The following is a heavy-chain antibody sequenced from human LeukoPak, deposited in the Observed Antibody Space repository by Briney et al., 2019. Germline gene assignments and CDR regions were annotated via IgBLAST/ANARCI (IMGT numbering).Heavy chain of an antibody. J-gene: IGHJ3*02. CDR3: ARNYDFWSGTDAFDI. CDR1: GYTFTSYD. V-gene: IGHV1-8*01. CDR2: MNPNSGNT. Sequence: ASVTVSCKASGYTFTSYDINWVRQAPGQGLEGMGWMNPNSGNTGYAQKFQGRVTMTRNTSISTAYMELSSLRSEDTAVYYCARNYDFWSGTDAFDIWGQGTMVTVSS. D-gene: IGHD3-3*01.